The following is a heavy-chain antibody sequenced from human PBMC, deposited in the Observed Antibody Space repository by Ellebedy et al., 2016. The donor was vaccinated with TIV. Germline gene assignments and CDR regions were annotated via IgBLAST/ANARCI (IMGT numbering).Heavy chain of an antibody. CDR3: ARTLKWELTFDS. Sequence: MPSETLSLTCTVSNGSISSNNYYWSWIRQPPGKGLEWIGYIYYNGNTYYKPSLKSRIAISVDTSKNQFSLKLSSVTAADTAVYYCARTLKWELTFDSWGQGTLVTVSS. V-gene: IGHV4-30-4*01. CDR1: NGSISSNNYY. J-gene: IGHJ4*02. CDR2: IYYNGNT. D-gene: IGHD1-26*01.